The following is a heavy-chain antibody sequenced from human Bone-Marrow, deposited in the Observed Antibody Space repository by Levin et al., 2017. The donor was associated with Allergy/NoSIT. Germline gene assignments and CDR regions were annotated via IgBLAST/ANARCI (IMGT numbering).Heavy chain of an antibody. D-gene: IGHD6-19*01. V-gene: IGHV3-30-3*01. CDR2: ISYDGSNK. J-gene: IGHJ4*02. Sequence: GESLKISCAASGFTFSSYAMHWVRQAPGKGLEWVAVISYDGSNKYYADSVKGRFTISRDNSKNTLYLQMNSLRAEDTAVYYCARVPISSGWHGPHVYWGQGTLVTVSS. CDR1: GFTFSSYA. CDR3: ARVPISSGWHGPHVY.